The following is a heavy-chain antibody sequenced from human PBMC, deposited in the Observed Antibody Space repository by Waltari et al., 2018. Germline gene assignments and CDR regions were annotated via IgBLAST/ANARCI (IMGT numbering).Heavy chain of an antibody. J-gene: IGHJ6*02. V-gene: IGHV4-4*07. CDR2: ISTSGST. D-gene: IGHD3-3*01. Sequence: QVQLQESGPGLVKPSETLSLTCTVSGGSISSYYWTWIRQPAGKGLDWIGRISTSGSTNYNPSLKSRGTMSVDTSKNQFSLKLSSVTAADTAVYYCARGGFTIQPRYYGMDVWGQGTTVTVSS. CDR3: ARGGFTIQPRYYGMDV. CDR1: GGSISSYY.